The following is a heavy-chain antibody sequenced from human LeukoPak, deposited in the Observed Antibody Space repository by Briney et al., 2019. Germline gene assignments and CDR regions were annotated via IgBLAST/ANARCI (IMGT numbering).Heavy chain of an antibody. CDR3: ATLRWYNMDV. CDR2: IYTSGST. Sequence: SSETLSLTCTVSGGSISSYYWSWIRQPPGKGLEWIGYIYTSGSTNYNPSLKSRVTISVDTSKNQFSLKLSSVTAADTAVYYCATLRWYNMDVWGKGTTVTVSS. V-gene: IGHV4-4*09. J-gene: IGHJ6*03. D-gene: IGHD4-23*01. CDR1: GGSISSYY.